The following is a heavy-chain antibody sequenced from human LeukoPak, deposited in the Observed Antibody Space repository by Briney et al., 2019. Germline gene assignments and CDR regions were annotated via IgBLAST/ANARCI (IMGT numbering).Heavy chain of an antibody. Sequence: PSETLSLTCAVSGYSISSGYYWGWIRQPPGKGLEWIGSIYHSGSTYYNPPLKSRVTISVDTSKNQFSLKLSSVTAADTAVYYCARDRRSYGDYAAFDIWGQGTMVTVSS. D-gene: IGHD4-17*01. J-gene: IGHJ3*02. CDR2: IYHSGST. V-gene: IGHV4-38-2*02. CDR1: GYSISSGYY. CDR3: ARDRRSYGDYAAFDI.